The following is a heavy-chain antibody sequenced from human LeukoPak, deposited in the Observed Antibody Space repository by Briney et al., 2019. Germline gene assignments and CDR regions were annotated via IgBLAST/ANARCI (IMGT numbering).Heavy chain of an antibody. D-gene: IGHD6-13*01. Sequence: SETLSLTCTVSGGSISSSSYYWGWIRQPPGKGLEWIGSIYYSGSTYYNPSLKSRVTISVDTSKNQFSLKVTSVTAADTAVYYCARLLPIAAAGGHYFDYWGQGTLVTVSS. CDR1: GGSISSSSYY. CDR3: ARLLPIAAAGGHYFDY. V-gene: IGHV4-39*01. J-gene: IGHJ4*02. CDR2: IYYSGST.